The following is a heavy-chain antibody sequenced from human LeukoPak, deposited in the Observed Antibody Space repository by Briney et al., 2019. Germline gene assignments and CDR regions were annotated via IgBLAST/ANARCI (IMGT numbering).Heavy chain of an antibody. V-gene: IGHV4-39*01. CDR2: IYYSGST. CDR3: ASTALGYCSSTSCFTPHYFDY. CDR1: GVSISSSSYY. D-gene: IGHD2-2*01. Sequence: SETLSLTCTVSGVSISSSSYYWGWIRQPRGKGLEWIGSIYYSGSTYYNPSLESQITISVDTSKNQFSLKLSSVTAADTAVYYCASTALGYCSSTSCFTPHYFDYWGQGTLVTVSS. J-gene: IGHJ4*02.